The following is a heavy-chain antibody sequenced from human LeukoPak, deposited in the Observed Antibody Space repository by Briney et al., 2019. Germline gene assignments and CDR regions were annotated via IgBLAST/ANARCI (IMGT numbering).Heavy chain of an antibody. D-gene: IGHD2-2*01. V-gene: IGHV3-23*01. Sequence: SGGSLRLSCAASGFTFSSYAMSWVRQAPGKGLEWVSAISGSGGSTYYADSVKGRFTISRDNSKNTLYLQMNSLRAEDTAVYYCAKDHTPGYCSSTSCYGIDYWGQGTLVTVSS. CDR2: ISGSGGST. J-gene: IGHJ4*02. CDR1: GFTFSSYA. CDR3: AKDHTPGYCSSTSCYGIDY.